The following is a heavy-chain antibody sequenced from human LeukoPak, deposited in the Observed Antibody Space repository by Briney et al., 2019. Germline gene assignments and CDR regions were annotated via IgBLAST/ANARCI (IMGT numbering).Heavy chain of an antibody. D-gene: IGHD3-10*01. CDR3: ASQYYYVSGSYYGRA. CDR2: ITPIFGTT. CDR1: GGTFTSYA. J-gene: IGHJ5*02. Sequence: SVKVSCKASGGTFTSYAISWVRQAPGQGLEWMGGITPIFGTTNYAQKFQGRVTITADKSTTTAYMELSSLRSEDTAVYYCASQYYYVSGSYYGRAWGQGTLVTVSS. V-gene: IGHV1-69*06.